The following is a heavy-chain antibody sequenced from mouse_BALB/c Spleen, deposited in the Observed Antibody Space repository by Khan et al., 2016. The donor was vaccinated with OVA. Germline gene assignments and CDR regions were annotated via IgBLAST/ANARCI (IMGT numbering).Heavy chain of an antibody. V-gene: IGHV1-69*02. CDR2: IYPSDAYT. D-gene: IGHD2-4*01. Sequence: QVQLKQSGAELVRPGASVKLSCKASGYTFTNYWINWVKQRPGQGLEWIGNIYPSDAYTNYNQNFKDKATLTVDTSSSTAYMQLSSPTSEDSAVYYCTRELRLHYYAMDYWGQGTSVTVSS. CDR1: GYTFTNYW. CDR3: TRELRLHYYAMDY. J-gene: IGHJ4*01.